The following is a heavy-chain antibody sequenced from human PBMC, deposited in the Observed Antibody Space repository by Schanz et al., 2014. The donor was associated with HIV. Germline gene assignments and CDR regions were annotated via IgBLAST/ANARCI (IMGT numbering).Heavy chain of an antibody. CDR1: GFTFSNAW. D-gene: IGHD6-19*01. Sequence: EVQLVESGGGLVQPGGSLRLSCEASGFTFSNAWMNWVRQAPGKGLEWVGSIKSETDGGTADYAEPGKGRFTISREDAIYTQKIKMSGEETEVSAWENGTSVRTGWFLGVFDIWGQGTMVTVSS. CDR2: IKSETDGGTA. V-gene: IGHV3-15*01. J-gene: IGHJ3*02. CDR3: TSVRTGWFLGVFDI.